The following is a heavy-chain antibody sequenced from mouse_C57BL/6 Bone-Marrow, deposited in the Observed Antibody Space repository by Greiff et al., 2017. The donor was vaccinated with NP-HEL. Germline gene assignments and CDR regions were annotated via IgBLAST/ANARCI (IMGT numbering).Heavy chain of an antibody. D-gene: IGHD1-3*01. CDR1: GYTFTSYW. CDR3: ANYNGD. Sequence: QVQLQQPGAELVRPGTSVKLSCKASGYTFTSYWMHWVKQRPGQGLEWIGVIDPSDSYTNYNQKFKGKATLTVDTSSSTAYMQLSSLTSEDSAVYYCANYNGDWGQGTTLTVSS. J-gene: IGHJ2*01. V-gene: IGHV1-59*01. CDR2: IDPSDSYT.